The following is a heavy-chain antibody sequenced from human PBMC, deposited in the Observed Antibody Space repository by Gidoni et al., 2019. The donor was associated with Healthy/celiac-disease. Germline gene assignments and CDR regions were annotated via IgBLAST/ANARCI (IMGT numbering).Heavy chain of an antibody. CDR2: IWYDGSNK. CDR1: GFSFSSYG. D-gene: IGHD3-22*01. J-gene: IGHJ4*02. V-gene: IGHV3-33*01. Sequence: QVQLVESGGGVVQPGRSLSLSCAASGFSFSSYGMHWVRQAPGKGLEWVAVIWYDGSNKYYADSVKGRFTISRDNSKNTLYLQMNSLRAEDTAVYYCARGDYYDSSGYANFDYWGQGTLVTVSS. CDR3: ARGDYYDSSGYANFDY.